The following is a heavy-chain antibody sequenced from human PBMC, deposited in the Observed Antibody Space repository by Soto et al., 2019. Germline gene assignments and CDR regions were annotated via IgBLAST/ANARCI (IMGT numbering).Heavy chain of an antibody. D-gene: IGHD3-10*01. V-gene: IGHV3-74*01. CDR2: IKTDGTST. CDR3: AKREGNTYGLFH. Sequence: EVQLVESGGGLVQPGGSLRLSCAASGFSFSDYWIHWVRQAPEKGLEWVSRIKTDGTSTDYADSVKGRFTISRDNAKNTLYLQTNSLSAEDTAVYYCAKREGNTYGLFHWGQGTLVTVSS. J-gene: IGHJ4*02. CDR1: GFSFSDYW.